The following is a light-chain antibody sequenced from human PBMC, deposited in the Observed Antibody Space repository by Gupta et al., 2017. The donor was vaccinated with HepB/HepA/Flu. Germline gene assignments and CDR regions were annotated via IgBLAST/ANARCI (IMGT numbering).Light chain of an antibody. J-gene: IGLJ1*01. V-gene: IGLV2-14*03. CDR3: NSYTRVGSTYV. Sequence: QSALTPPASVSGSPGQSITISLTGTNTDVGRFNFVPWYQQHPGKAPKLMIYDVNIRPSGVSSRFSGSKSGNTASLTISGLQAEDEADYYCNSYTRVGSTYVFGTGTTVTVL. CDR1: NTDVGRFNF. CDR2: DVN.